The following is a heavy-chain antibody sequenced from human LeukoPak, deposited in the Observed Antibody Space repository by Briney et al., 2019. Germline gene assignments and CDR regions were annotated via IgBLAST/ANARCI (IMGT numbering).Heavy chain of an antibody. V-gene: IGHV4-30-2*01. CDR1: GGSISSGGYS. Sequence: SETLSLTCAVSGGSISSGGYSWSRIRQPPGKGLEWIGYIYHSGSTYYNPSLKSRVTISVDRSKNQFSLTLSSVTAADTAVYYCARAYDILTGYYPDAFDIWGQGTMVTVSS. J-gene: IGHJ3*02. D-gene: IGHD3-9*01. CDR2: IYHSGST. CDR3: ARAYDILTGYYPDAFDI.